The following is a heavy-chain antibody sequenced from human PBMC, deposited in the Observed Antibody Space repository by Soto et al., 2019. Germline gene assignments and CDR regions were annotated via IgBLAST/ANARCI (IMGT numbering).Heavy chain of an antibody. J-gene: IGHJ4*02. CDR3: AKDGYDILTGYDYFDY. Sequence: GGSLRLSCAASGFTFSTYAMSWVRHAPGKGLEWVSAISGSGGSTYYADSVKGRFTISRDNSKNTLYLQMNSLRAEDTAVYYCAKDGYDILTGYDYFDYWGQGTLVTVSS. V-gene: IGHV3-23*01. CDR1: GFTFSTYA. CDR2: ISGSGGST. D-gene: IGHD3-9*01.